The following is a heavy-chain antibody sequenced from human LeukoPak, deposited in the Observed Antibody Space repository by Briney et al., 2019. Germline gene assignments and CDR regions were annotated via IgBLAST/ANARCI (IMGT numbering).Heavy chain of an antibody. V-gene: IGHV3-33*01. CDR2: IWYDGSNK. CDR3: ARGNYGDYLPRY. Sequence: GGSLRLSCAASGFTFSSYGMHWVRQAPGKGLEWVTVIWYDGSNKYYADSVKGRFTISRDNSKNTLYLQMNSLRAEDTAVYYCARGNYGDYLPRYWGQGTLVTVSS. J-gene: IGHJ4*02. CDR1: GFTFSSYG. D-gene: IGHD4-17*01.